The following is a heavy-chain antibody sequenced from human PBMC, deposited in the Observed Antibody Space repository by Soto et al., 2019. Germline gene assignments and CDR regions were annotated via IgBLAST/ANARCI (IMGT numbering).Heavy chain of an antibody. CDR1: GASIRSSSCY. CDR3: ARHKDRWGNTWCYQFDY. J-gene: IGHJ4*02. D-gene: IGHD6-13*01. Sequence: TSETLSLTCTVSGASIRSSSCYWGWIRQPPGKGLEWIGSIYYSGNTYYNPSLRSRLTMSADTSKNQFSLKLTSVTAADTAVYFCARHKDRWGNTWCYQFDYWGQGALVTVSS. CDR2: IYYSGNT. V-gene: IGHV4-39*01.